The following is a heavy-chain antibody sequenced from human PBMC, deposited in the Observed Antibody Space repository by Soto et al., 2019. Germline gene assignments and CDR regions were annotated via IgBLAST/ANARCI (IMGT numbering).Heavy chain of an antibody. D-gene: IGHD5-12*01. CDR2: IIPIFGTA. CDR3: ARAVLRAYSGYDLYGMDV. V-gene: IGHV1-69*01. CDR1: GGTFSSYA. Sequence: QVQLVQSGAEVKKPGSSVKVSCKASGGTFSSYAISWVRQAPGQGLEWMGGIIPIFGTANYAQKFQGRVTITADESTSPAYMELSSLRSEDTAVYYCARAVLRAYSGYDLYGMDVWGQGTTVTVSS. J-gene: IGHJ6*02.